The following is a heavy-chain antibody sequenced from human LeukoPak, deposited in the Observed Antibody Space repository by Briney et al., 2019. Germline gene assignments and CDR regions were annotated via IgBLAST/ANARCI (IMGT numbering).Heavy chain of an antibody. CDR3: ARAPRISACLDY. Sequence: GGSLRLSCAASGFTFSSYWVHWVRQAPGKGLVWVSRINSDGSSTSYADSVKGRFTISRDNAKNTLYLRMSSLRAEDTGVYFCARAPRISACLDYWGQGALVTVSP. CDR1: GFTFSSYW. CDR2: INSDGSST. J-gene: IGHJ4*02. V-gene: IGHV3-74*01. D-gene: IGHD2-21*01.